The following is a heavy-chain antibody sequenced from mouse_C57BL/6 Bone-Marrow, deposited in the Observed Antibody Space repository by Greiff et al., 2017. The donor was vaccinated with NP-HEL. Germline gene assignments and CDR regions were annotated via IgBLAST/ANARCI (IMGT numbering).Heavy chain of an antibody. D-gene: IGHD1-1*01. CDR2: INPGSGGT. J-gene: IGHJ4*01. CDR1: GEGGKEGG. V-gene: IGHV1-54*01. Sequence: QVQLQQSGAELVRPGSEVKGEGKEGGEGGKEGGGVGGEGGGGRLLQCIGVINPGSGGTNYNEKFKGKATLTADKSSSTAYMQLSSLTSEDSAVYFGARGGYTAVAAMDYWGQGTSVTVSS. CDR3: ARGGYTAVAAMDY.